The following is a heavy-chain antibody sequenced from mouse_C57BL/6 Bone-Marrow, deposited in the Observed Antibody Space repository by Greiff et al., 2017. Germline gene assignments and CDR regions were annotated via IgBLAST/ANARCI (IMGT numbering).Heavy chain of an antibody. Sequence: VQLQQSGTVLARPGASVKMSCKTSGYTFTSYWMHWVKQRPGQGLEWIGAIYPGNSDTSYNQKFKGKAKLTAVTSASTAYMELSSLTTEDSAVYYWTRGGLRRRAWFAYWGQGTLVTVSA. CDR2: IYPGNSDT. V-gene: IGHV1-5*01. D-gene: IGHD2-4*01. CDR3: TRGGLRRRAWFAY. J-gene: IGHJ3*01. CDR1: GYTFTSYW.